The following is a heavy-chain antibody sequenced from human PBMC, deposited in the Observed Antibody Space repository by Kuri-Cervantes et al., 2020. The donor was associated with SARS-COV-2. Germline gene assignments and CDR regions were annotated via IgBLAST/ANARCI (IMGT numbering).Heavy chain of an antibody. J-gene: IGHJ4*02. V-gene: IGHV1-2*06. CDR3: ARDPNYDSSGYYGLTFDY. CDR1: GYTFTGYY. D-gene: IGHD3-22*01. CDR2: INPNSGGT. Sequence: ASVKVSCKASGYTFTGYYMHWVRQAPGQGLEWMGRINPNSGGTNYAQKFQGRVTMTRDTSTSTAYMELRSLRSDDTAVYYCARDPNYDSSGYYGLTFDYWGQGTLVTVSS.